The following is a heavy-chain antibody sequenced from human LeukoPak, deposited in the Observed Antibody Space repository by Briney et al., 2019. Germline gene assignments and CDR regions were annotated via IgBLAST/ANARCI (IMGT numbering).Heavy chain of an antibody. D-gene: IGHD3-10*01. CDR3: ARGATYYYGNFDY. CDR2: IYTDGTT. CDR1: GFIVSRNY. V-gene: IGHV3-53*01. Sequence: GGSLRLSCAASGFIVSRNYMTWVRQAPGMGLEWVSIIYTDGTTYYADSVKGRFTISRDNSKNTLDLQMNSLRAEDTAVYFCARGATYYYGNFDYWGQGALVTVSS. J-gene: IGHJ4*02.